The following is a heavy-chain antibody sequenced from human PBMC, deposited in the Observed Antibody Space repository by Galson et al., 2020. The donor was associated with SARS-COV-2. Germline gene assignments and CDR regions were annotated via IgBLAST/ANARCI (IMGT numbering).Heavy chain of an antibody. CDR2: ISVNGDST. Sequence: GGSLRLSCGGSQFNFGIEALSWVRQAPGKGLEWVSTISVNGDSTYYANSVRGRFTISKDYSNNTLYLQMDSLRAEDTAIYYCCSFRSGYYGGPNCFDYWGRGSLVSVSS. J-gene: IGHJ4*01. D-gene: IGHD3-3*01. V-gene: IGHV3-23*01. CDR1: QFNFGIEA. CDR3: CSFRSGYYGGPNCFDY.